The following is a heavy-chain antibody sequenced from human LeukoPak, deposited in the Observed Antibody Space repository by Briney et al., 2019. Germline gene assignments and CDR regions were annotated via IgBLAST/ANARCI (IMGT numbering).Heavy chain of an antibody. CDR1: GYTFTKYG. V-gene: IGHV1-18*01. D-gene: IGHD3-10*01. J-gene: IGHJ4*02. CDR2: ISTYNDNT. Sequence: ASVKVSCKASGYTFTKYGISWVRQAPGQGLEWMGWISTYNDNTNYAQKFQGRVTMTTDTSTSTVYMELRSLRSDDTAVYYCAREVVGSGSYYKDYGGQGTLVTVSS. CDR3: AREVVGSGSYYKDY.